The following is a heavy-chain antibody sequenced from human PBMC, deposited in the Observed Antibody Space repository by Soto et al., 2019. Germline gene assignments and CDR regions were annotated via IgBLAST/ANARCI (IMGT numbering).Heavy chain of an antibody. CDR3: PRDGPMDRAFYI. J-gene: IGHJ3*02. D-gene: IGHD3-10*01. CDR1: GYTFTSFG. Sequence: ASVKVSCNASGYTFTSFGIGWVRQAPGQGLEWMGWISAYNGNTNYAQKLQGRVTMTTDTSTSTAYMELRSLRSDDTAVYYSPRDGPMDRAFYIWGQGTRVTVSS. V-gene: IGHV1-18*01. CDR2: ISAYNGNT.